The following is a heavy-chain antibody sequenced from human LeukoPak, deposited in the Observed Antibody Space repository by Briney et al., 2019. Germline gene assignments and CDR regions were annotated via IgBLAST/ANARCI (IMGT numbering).Heavy chain of an antibody. CDR1: GYTFTSYA. CDR3: ARRSVDSYEIFDY. V-gene: IGHV1-3*01. CDR2: INAGNGNT. D-gene: IGHD5-18*01. Sequence: ASVKVSCKASGYTFTSYAMHWVRQAPGQRLEWMGWINAGNGNTKYSQKFQGRVTITRDKSASTAYMELSSLRSEDTAVYYCARRSVDSYEIFDYWGQGTLVTVSS. J-gene: IGHJ4*02.